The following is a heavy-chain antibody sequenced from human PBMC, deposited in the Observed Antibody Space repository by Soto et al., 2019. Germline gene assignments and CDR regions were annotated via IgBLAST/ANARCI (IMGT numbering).Heavy chain of an antibody. CDR3: ARDNGFGESDV. V-gene: IGHV1-18*01. D-gene: IGHD3-10*01. CDR1: GYSFTSHG. CDR2: ISAYNGNT. Sequence: QVQLVQSGAEVKKPGASVKVSCKASGYSFTSHGVSWVRQAPGQGLEWMGWISAYNGNTNYEQKFQGRVTMTTETSPSTAYMELRSLRSDDTAVYYCARDNGFGESDVWGQGTTVTVSS. J-gene: IGHJ6*02.